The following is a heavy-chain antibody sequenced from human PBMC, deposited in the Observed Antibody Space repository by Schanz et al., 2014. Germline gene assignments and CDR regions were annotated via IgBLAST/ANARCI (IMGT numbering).Heavy chain of an antibody. CDR3: ARGTDWNLHY. D-gene: IGHD1-1*01. CDR2: IWNNGVTK. J-gene: IGHJ4*02. CDR1: GFTLSSYA. V-gene: IGHV3-33*08. Sequence: QVQLVESGGGVVQPGRSLRLSCAAYGFTLSSYAMHWVRQPAGKGLEWVAVIWNNGVTKYYADSVRGRFTISRDRFQNTLYLRMSSLRAGDTAVYYCARGTDWNLHYWGQGALVTVSS.